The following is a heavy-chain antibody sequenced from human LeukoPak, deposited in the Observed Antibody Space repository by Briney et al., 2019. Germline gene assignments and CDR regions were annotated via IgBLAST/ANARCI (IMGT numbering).Heavy chain of an antibody. D-gene: IGHD5-18*01. V-gene: IGHV4-34*01. J-gene: IGHJ4*02. CDR3: ARGRGYSYALDY. CDR2: VHHSGTT. CDR1: GGSFTADY. Sequence: SETLSLTCAVYGGSFTADYWTWIRQPPGKGLEWIGEVHHSGTTNYKPSLKSRVTISLDTSKNHFSLTLTSVTAADTAVYYCARGRGYSYALDYWGQGTLVTVSS.